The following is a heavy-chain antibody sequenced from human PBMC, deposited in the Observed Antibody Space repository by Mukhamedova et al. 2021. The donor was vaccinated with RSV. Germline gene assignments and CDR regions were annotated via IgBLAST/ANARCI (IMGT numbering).Heavy chain of an antibody. CDR2: SCANDACT. CDR1: SIETYG. V-gene: IGHV3-20*01. D-gene: IGHD2-2*01. J-gene: IGHJ3*02. Sequence: SIETYGMNWVRQAPGKGLEWVSASCANDACTGYAYSVKGRFTIARDNTKKSLYLQMNDLRAEDTALYHCVRDSSYGAFDIWGQG. CDR3: VRDSSYGAFDI.